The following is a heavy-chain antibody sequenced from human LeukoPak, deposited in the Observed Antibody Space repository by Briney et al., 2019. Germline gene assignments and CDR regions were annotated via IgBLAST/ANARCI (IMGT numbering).Heavy chain of an antibody. CDR1: GYTFTDYY. Sequence: ASVKVSCKASGYTFTDYYIHCVRQAPGQGLEWMGWIGPKNGDTHYAQKFQGRLTMTRDTSITTALIELSRLTSDDTAVYYCVRDHASSYDYWGQGTLVTVSS. CDR3: VRDHASSYDY. J-gene: IGHJ4*02. D-gene: IGHD1-26*01. V-gene: IGHV1-2*02. CDR2: IGPKNGDT.